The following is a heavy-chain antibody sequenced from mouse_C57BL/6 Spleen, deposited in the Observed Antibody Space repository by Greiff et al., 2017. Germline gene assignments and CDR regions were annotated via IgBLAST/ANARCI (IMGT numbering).Heavy chain of an antibody. CDR1: GFTFSSYA. Sequence: EVQLVESGGGLVKPGGSLKLSCAASGFTFSSYAMSWVRQTPEKRLEWVATISDGGSYTYYPDNVKGRFTISRDNAKNNLYLQMRQLKSEDTAMYYCARDLGSSPYWYFDVWGTGTTVTVSS. D-gene: IGHD1-1*01. V-gene: IGHV5-4*01. CDR2: ISDGGSYT. CDR3: ARDLGSSPYWYFDV. J-gene: IGHJ1*03.